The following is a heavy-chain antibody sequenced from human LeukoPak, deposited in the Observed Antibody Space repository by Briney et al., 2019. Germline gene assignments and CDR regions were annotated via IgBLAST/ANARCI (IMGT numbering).Heavy chain of an antibody. J-gene: IGHJ5*02. Sequence: GGSLRLSCAASGFTFSNAWMSWVRQAPGKGLEWVGRIKSKTDGGTTDYAAPVKGRFTISRDDSKNTLYLQMNSLKTEDTAVYYCTRDLIGSYDSSGYYAFDPWGQGTLVTVSS. CDR3: TRDLIGSYDSSGYYAFDP. CDR2: IKSKTDGGTT. CDR1: GFTFSNAW. D-gene: IGHD3-22*01. V-gene: IGHV3-15*01.